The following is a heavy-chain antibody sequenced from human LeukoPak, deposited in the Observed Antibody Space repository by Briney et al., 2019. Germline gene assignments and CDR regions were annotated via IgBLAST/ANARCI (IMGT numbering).Heavy chain of an antibody. Sequence: GGFLRLSCAASGFTFSSYAMSWVRQAPGKGLEWVSAISGSGGSTYYADSVKGRFTISRDNSKNTLYLQMNSLRAEDTAVYYCARAGVRLLWFGELLELGAFDIWGQGTMVTVSS. J-gene: IGHJ3*02. CDR3: ARAGVRLLWFGELLELGAFDI. CDR1: GFTFSSYA. D-gene: IGHD3-10*01. V-gene: IGHV3-23*01. CDR2: ISGSGGST.